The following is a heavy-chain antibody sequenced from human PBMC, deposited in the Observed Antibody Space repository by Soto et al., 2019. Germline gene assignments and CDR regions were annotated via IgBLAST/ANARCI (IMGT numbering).Heavy chain of an antibody. CDR3: ARASGFSPITHYYYYGMDV. Sequence: SETLSLTCTVSGGSISSGGYYWSWIRQHPGKGLEWIGYIYYSGSTYYNPSLKSRVTISVDTSKNQFSLKLSSVTAADTAVYYCARASGFSPITHYYYYGMDVWGQGTTVTVSS. D-gene: IGHD3-3*01. CDR1: GGSISSGGYY. CDR2: IYYSGST. V-gene: IGHV4-31*03. J-gene: IGHJ6*02.